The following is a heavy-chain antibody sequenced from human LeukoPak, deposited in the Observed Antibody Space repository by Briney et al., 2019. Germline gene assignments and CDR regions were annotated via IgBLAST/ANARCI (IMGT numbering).Heavy chain of an antibody. CDR3: ARAAYDSSGYLTL. D-gene: IGHD3-22*01. CDR1: GFTFSSYA. J-gene: IGHJ4*02. Sequence: GGSLRLSCAASGFTFSSYAMSWVRQAPGKGLEWVSAISGSGDSTYYGDSVKGRFTISRDNSKDTLYLQMNSLRSEDTALYYCARAAYDSSGYLTLWGQGTLVTVSS. V-gene: IGHV3-23*01. CDR2: ISGSGDST.